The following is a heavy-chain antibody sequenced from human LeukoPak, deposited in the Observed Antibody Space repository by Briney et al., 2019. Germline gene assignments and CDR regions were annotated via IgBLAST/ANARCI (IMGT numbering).Heavy chain of an antibody. V-gene: IGHV3-21*04. J-gene: IGHJ4*02. CDR1: GFTFSSYS. CDR3: AKDRNVLRFLEWPDY. CDR2: ISSSSNYL. Sequence: PGGSLRLSCAASGFTFSSYSMSWVRQAPGKGLEWVSFISSSSNYLYYADSVKGRFTISRDNSKNTLYLQMNSLRAEDTAVYYCAKDRNVLRFLEWPDYWGQGTLVTVSS. D-gene: IGHD3-3*01.